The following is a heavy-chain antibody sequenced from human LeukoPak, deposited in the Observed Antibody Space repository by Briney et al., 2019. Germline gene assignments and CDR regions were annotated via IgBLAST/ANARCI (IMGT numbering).Heavy chain of an antibody. CDR3: ARGADGTDY. Sequence: SETLSLTCSVSGGSMNGYYWNWIRQSAGKGLQWIGRIFSSGSTNYNPSLKSRVTISVDTSKNQFPLKLSSVTAADTAVYYCARGADGTDYWGQGTLVTVSS. CDR2: IFSSGST. V-gene: IGHV4-4*07. J-gene: IGHJ4*02. CDR1: GGSMNGYY. D-gene: IGHD1-1*01.